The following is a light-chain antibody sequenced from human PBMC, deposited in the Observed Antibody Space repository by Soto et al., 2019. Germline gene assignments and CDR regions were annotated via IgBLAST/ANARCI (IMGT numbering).Light chain of an antibody. Sequence: QSVLTQPPSASGTPGQSLTISCSGSSSNIGSHFVYWYQHLPGTAPKLLIFRDGQRPSVVPARFFGSKSGTSASLAITGLRSEDEADYYCAVWDQSLTGWVFGGGTKVTVL. CDR3: AVWDQSLTGWV. V-gene: IGLV1-47*01. CDR1: SSNIGSHF. J-gene: IGLJ3*02. CDR2: RDG.